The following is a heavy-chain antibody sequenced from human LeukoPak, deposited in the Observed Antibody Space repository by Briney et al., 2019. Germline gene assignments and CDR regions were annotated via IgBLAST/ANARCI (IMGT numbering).Heavy chain of an antibody. Sequence: ASVRVSCKASRGTFSSYTISWVRQAPGQGLGWMGRIILILGIANYAQEFQGRVTMTTDTTTNTVYMELRRLRSDDTAVYYCAGDSYDSSGSYFFLKLLDYWGQGTLVAVSS. J-gene: IGHJ4*02. CDR2: IILILGIA. CDR3: AGDSYDSSGSYFFLKLLDY. D-gene: IGHD3-22*01. V-gene: IGHV1-69*10. CDR1: RGTFSSYT.